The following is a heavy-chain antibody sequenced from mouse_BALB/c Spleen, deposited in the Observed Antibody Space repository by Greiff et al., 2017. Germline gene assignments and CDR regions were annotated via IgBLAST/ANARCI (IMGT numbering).Heavy chain of an antibody. CDR1: GFTFSSFG. V-gene: IGHV5-17*02. CDR3: ARSLITTVVDCYFDV. CDR2: ISSGSSTI. D-gene: IGHD1-1*01. Sequence: EVQGVESGGGLVQPGGSRKLSCAASGFTFSSFGMHWVRQAPEKGLEWVAYISSGSSTIYYADTVKGRFTISRDNPKNTLFLQMTSLRSEDTAMYYCARSLITTVVDCYFDVWGAGTTVTVSS. J-gene: IGHJ1*01.